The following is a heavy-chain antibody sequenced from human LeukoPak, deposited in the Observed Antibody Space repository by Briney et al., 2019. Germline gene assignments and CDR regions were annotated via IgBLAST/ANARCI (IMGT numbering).Heavy chain of an antibody. Sequence: GGSLRLSCAASGFTFSSYSMNWVRQAPGKGLEWVSSISSSSSYIYYADSVKGRFTISRDNAKNSLYLQMNSLRAQDTAVYYCARDPLPGRQGVGNWGQATLVTVSS. V-gene: IGHV3-21*01. CDR1: GFTFSSYS. J-gene: IGHJ4*02. CDR2: ISSSSSYI. CDR3: ARDPLPGRQGVGN. D-gene: IGHD3-3*01.